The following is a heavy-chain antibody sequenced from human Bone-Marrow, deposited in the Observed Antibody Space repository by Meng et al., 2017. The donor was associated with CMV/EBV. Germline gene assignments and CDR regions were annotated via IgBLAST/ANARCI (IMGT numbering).Heavy chain of an antibody. D-gene: IGHD2-15*01. CDR2: LYYSGTT. Sequence: SETLSLTCTVSGGSVSSGSHFWSWIRQPPGKGLEWIGYLYYSGTTNYNPSLKSRVTISVDTSKNQFSLKLTSVTAADTAVYYCARRRAATHYFDYWGQGTLVAVSS. CDR1: GGSVSSGSHF. CDR3: ARRRAATHYFDY. J-gene: IGHJ4*02. V-gene: IGHV4-61*01.